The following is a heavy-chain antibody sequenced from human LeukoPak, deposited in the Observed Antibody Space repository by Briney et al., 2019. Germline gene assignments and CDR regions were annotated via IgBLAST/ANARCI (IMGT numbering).Heavy chain of an antibody. Sequence: GGSLRLSCAASGFTFSSYWMSWVRQAPGKGLEWVANINKDGGEKYYVDSVKGRFTISEDNAKNSLYLQMNSLRADDTAVYYCVKDSPPRYSGSPPAYWGQGTLVTVSS. D-gene: IGHD1-26*01. J-gene: IGHJ4*02. CDR2: INKDGGEK. V-gene: IGHV3-7*03. CDR3: VKDSPPRYSGSPPAY. CDR1: GFTFSSYW.